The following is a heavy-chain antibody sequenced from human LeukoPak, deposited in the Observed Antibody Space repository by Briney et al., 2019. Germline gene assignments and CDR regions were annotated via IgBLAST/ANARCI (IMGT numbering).Heavy chain of an antibody. CDR2: INHSGNT. CDR1: GGSFNAYY. V-gene: IGHV4-34*01. D-gene: IGHD3-16*02. Sequence: PSETLSLTCAVYGGSFNAYYWTWIRQTPGKGPEWIGEINHSGNTNYNPSLESRVTISADTSKNQFSLNLGSVTAADTAIYYCARGLRFIQGPGYYYMDVWGKGTTVTVSS. J-gene: IGHJ6*03. CDR3: ARGLRFIQGPGYYYMDV.